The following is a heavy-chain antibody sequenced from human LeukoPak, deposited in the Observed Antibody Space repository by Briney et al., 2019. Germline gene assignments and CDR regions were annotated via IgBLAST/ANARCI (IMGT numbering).Heavy chain of an antibody. J-gene: IGHJ4*02. V-gene: IGHV4-4*02. Sequence: SETLSHTCAVSGDSITSHNWWSWVRQSPGKGLEWIGEIYHSGTTNYSPSLKSRVTISVDKSKNQLSLRLTSVTAADTAVYFCASCLFDYYYFDQWGQGALVTVSS. CDR1: GDSITSHNW. CDR2: IYHSGTT. D-gene: IGHD3-10*01. CDR3: ASCLFDYYYFDQ.